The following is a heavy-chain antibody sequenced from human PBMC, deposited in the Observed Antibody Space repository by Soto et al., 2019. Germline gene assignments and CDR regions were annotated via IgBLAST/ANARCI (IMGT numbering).Heavy chain of an antibody. CDR3: AKDQFRDCSGGSCYSEWTYAAFDI. V-gene: IGHV3-23*01. D-gene: IGHD2-15*01. CDR1: GLTFSSYA. Sequence: GGSLRLSCAASGLTFSSYAMSWVRQAPGKGLEWVSAISGSGGSTYYADSVKGRFTISRDNSKNTLYLQMNSLRAEDTAVYYCAKDQFRDCSGGSCYSEWTYAAFDIWGQGTMVTVSS. CDR2: ISGSGGST. J-gene: IGHJ3*02.